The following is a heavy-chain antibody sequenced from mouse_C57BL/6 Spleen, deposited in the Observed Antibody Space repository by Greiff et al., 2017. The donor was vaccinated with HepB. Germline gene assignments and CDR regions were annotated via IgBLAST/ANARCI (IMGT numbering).Heavy chain of an antibody. CDR2: INPSNGGT. Sequence: VQLQESGTELVKPGASVKLSCKASGYTFTSYWMHWVKQRPGQGLEWIGNINPSNGGTNYNEKFKSKATLTVDKSSSTAYMQLSSLTSEDSAVYYCARLYDYDLYYFDYWGQGTTLTVSS. D-gene: IGHD2-4*01. CDR3: ARLYDYDLYYFDY. CDR1: GYTFTSYW. V-gene: IGHV1-53*01. J-gene: IGHJ2*01.